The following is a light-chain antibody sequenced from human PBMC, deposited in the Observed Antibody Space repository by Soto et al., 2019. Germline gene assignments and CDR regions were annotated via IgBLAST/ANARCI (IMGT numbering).Light chain of an antibody. CDR3: QQYNDWPLT. CDR2: GPS. Sequence: EIVMTQSPATLSVSPGERATLSCRASQSVSSNLACYQQKPGQAPRLLIYGPSTRATGIPARFSGSGSGTAFTLTISSLQSEDFAVYYCQQYNDWPLTFGGGTKVEIK. CDR1: QSVSSN. J-gene: IGKJ4*01. V-gene: IGKV3-15*01.